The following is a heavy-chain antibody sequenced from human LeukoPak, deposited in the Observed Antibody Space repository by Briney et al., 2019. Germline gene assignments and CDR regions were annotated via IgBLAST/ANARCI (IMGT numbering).Heavy chain of an antibody. CDR3: ARGIQLWLRPPCFDP. J-gene: IGHJ5*02. V-gene: IGHV4-59*08. D-gene: IGHD5-18*01. CDR2: IYYSGST. CDR1: GGSISSYY. Sequence: SETLSLTCTVSGGSISSYYWSWIRQPPGKGLEWIGYIYYSGSTKYNPSLKSRVTISVDTSKNQFSLKLSSVTAADTAVYYCARGIQLWLRPPCFDPWGQGTLVTVSS.